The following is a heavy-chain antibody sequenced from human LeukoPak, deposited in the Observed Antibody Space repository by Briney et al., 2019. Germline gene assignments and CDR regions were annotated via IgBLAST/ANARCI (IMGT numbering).Heavy chain of an antibody. J-gene: IGHJ4*02. CDR3: ARESPEGPRLLWFGDPPAFDY. CDR2: IYHSGST. Sequence: SQTLSLTCTVSGGSISSGGYYWSWIRQPPGKGLEWIGYIYHSGSTYYNPSLKSRVTISVDRSKNQFSLKLSSVTAADTAVYYCARESPEGPRLLWFGDPPAFDYWGQGTLVTVSS. CDR1: GGSISSGGYY. V-gene: IGHV4-30-2*01. D-gene: IGHD3-10*01.